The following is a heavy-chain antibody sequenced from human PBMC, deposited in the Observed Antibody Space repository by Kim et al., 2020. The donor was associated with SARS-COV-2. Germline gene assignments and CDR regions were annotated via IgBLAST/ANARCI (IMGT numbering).Heavy chain of an antibody. J-gene: IGHJ5*02. CDR1: GYSFTSYW. V-gene: IGHV5-51*01. D-gene: IGHD6-13*01. Sequence: GESLKISCKGSGYSFTSYWIGWVRQMPGKGLEWMGIIYPGDSDTRYSPSFQGQVTISADKSISTAYLQWSSLKASDTAMYYCARHRGSTGYSSSWSGFDPWGQGTLVTVSS. CDR3: ARHRGSTGYSSSWSGFDP. CDR2: IYPGDSDT.